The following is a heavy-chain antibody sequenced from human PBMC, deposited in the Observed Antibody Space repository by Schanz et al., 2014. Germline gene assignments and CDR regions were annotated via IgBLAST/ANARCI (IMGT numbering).Heavy chain of an antibody. CDR3: MAMGRNTSHYFDH. J-gene: IGHJ4*02. D-gene: IGHD1-1*01. CDR1: GLTFSDYY. CDR2: ITGSGSKT. V-gene: IGHV3-23*04. Sequence: EVQLVESGGGVVQPGGSLRLSCAASGLTFSDYYMSWIRQAPGKGLEWVSAITGSGSKTYYADSVKGRFTIARDNSKNTLFLQMDSLRVEDTAVYYCMAMGRNTSHYFDHWGQGTLVTVPS.